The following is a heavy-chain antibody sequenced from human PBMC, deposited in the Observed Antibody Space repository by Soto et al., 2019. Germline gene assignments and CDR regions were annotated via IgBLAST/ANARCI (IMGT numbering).Heavy chain of an antibody. Sequence: EVQLLESGGGLVQPGGSLRLSCAASGFTFSSYAMSWVRQAPGKGLEWVSAISGSGGSTYYADSVKGRFTISRDNSKNTLYLKMNSLRAEDTAVYYCAKDGYYDSSGYYSPRGGYYYYYGRDVW. CDR1: GFTFSSYA. CDR2: ISGSGGST. V-gene: IGHV3-23*01. J-gene: IGHJ6*01. CDR3: AKDGYYDSSGYYSPRGGYYYYYGRDV. D-gene: IGHD3-22*01.